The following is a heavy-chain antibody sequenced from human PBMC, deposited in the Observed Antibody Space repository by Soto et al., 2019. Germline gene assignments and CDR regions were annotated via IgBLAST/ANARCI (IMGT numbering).Heavy chain of an antibody. D-gene: IGHD3-10*01. CDR2: IYYSGST. CDR1: GGSISSYY. J-gene: IGHJ6*03. V-gene: IGHV4-59*01. CDR3: ARQERWGYGSGSNYQYYYYMDV. Sequence: SETLSLTCTVSGGSISSYYWSWIRQPPGKGLEWIGYIYYSGSTNYNPSLKGRVTISVDTSKNQFSLKLSSVTAADTAVYYCARQERWGYGSGSNYQYYYYMDVWGKGTTVTVSS.